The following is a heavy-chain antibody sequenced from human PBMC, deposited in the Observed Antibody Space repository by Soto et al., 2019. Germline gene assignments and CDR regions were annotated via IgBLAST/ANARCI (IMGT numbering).Heavy chain of an antibody. J-gene: IGHJ3*02. CDR1: GYTFTSYG. Sequence: ASVKVSCKASGYTFTSYGISWVRQAPGQGLEWMGWISAYNGNTNYAQKLQGRVTMTTDTSTSTAYMELRSLRSDDTAVYYCTIYCSCGSGYTDVFDICGQGTMVTGSS. CDR3: TIYCSCGSGYTDVFDI. V-gene: IGHV1-18*01. D-gene: IGHD2-15*01. CDR2: ISAYNGNT.